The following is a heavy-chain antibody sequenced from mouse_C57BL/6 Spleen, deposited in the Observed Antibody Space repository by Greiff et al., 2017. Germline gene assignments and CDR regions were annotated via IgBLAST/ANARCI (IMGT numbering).Heavy chain of an antibody. CDR1: GFTFSSYA. Sequence: EVMLVESGEGLVKPGGSLKLSCAASGFTFSSYAMSWVRQTPEKGLEWVAYISSGGDYIYYADTVEGRFTISRDNAKNTLYLQMSSLKSEDTAVYYCTRGELGRHYFDYWGQGTTLTVSS. V-gene: IGHV5-9-1*02. J-gene: IGHJ2*01. CDR2: ISSGGDYI. CDR3: TRGELGRHYFDY. D-gene: IGHD4-1*01.